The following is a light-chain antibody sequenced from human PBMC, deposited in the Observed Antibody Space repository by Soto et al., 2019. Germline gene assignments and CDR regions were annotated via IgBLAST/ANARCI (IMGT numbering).Light chain of an antibody. J-gene: IGKJ4*01. CDR2: LGS. V-gene: IGKV2-28*01. CDR3: MQALQTL. Sequence: DNVITQFPLSLHVTPEDPASFSCRSRQSLMHSNGYNYLDWYLQKPGQSPQLLIYLGSNRASGVPDRFSGSGSGTDFTLKISRVEAEDVGVYYCMQALQTLFGGGTKVDIK. CDR1: QSLMHSNGYNY.